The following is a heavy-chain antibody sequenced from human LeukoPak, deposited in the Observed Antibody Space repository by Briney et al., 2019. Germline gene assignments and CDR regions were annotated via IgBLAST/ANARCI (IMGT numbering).Heavy chain of an antibody. CDR1: GYTFTSYG. J-gene: IGHJ4*02. V-gene: IGHV1-18*01. D-gene: IGHD3-9*01. CDR3: ARGYDILTGQNYFDY. CDR2: ISAYNGNT. Sequence: ASVKVSCKASGYTFTSYGISWVRQAPGRGLEWMGWISAYNGNTNYAQKLQGRVTMTTDTSTSTAYMELRSLRSDDTAVYYCARGYDILTGQNYFDYWGQGTLVTVSS.